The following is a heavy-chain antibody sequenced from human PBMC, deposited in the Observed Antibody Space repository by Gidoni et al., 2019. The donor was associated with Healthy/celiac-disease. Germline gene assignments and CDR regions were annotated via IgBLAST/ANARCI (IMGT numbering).Heavy chain of an antibody. J-gene: IGHJ4*02. CDR1: GFTFSSYS. Sequence: EVQLVESGGGLVKPGGSLRLSCAASGFTFSSYSMNWVRQAPGKGLEWVSAISSSSSYIYYADSVKGRFTISRDNAKNSLYLQMNSLRAEDTAVYYCARALGEWLPFDYWGQGTLVTVSS. CDR3: ARALGEWLPFDY. V-gene: IGHV3-21*01. CDR2: ISSSSSYI. D-gene: IGHD3-3*01.